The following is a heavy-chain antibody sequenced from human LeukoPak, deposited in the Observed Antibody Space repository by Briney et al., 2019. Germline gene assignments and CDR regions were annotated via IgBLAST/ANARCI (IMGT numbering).Heavy chain of an antibody. Sequence: GGSLRLSCAASGFTFSSYEMNWVRQAPGKGLEWVADIKQDGGDKNYVDSVKGRFTISRDNAKNSLYLQMDSLRAEDTAVYYCVRAGYTYGTLYFWGQGTLVTVSS. V-gene: IGHV3-7*01. CDR2: IKQDGGDK. CDR3: VRAGYTYGTLYF. J-gene: IGHJ4*02. D-gene: IGHD5-18*01. CDR1: GFTFSSYE.